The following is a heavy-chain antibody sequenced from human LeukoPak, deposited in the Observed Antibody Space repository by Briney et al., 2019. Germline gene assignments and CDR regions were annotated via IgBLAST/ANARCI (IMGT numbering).Heavy chain of an antibody. CDR2: INSDGINT. D-gene: IGHD5-12*01. V-gene: IGHV3-74*01. J-gene: IGHJ4*02. CDR3: AAGSIDDSGYDLPFDY. CDR1: GFTFSNYW. Sequence: GGSLRLSCAASGFTFSNYWMHWVRQAPGKGLVWVSRINSDGINTSYADSVKGRFTISRDNSKNTLYLQMNSLRAEDTAVYYCAAGSIDDSGYDLPFDYWGQGTLVTVSS.